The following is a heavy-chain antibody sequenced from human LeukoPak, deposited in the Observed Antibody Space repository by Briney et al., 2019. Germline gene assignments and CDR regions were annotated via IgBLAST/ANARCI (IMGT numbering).Heavy chain of an antibody. D-gene: IGHD4-17*01. CDR3: ARCRDEFADYGFTS. V-gene: IGHV4-59*01. CDR2: ISNSGST. CDR1: GDSISSNY. Sequence: PETLSLTCTVSGDSISSNYWSWIRQPPGKGLEWIGYISNSGSTKYNPSLRSRVTISVDTPKNLFSLKLTSMTAADTAFYYCARCRDEFADYGFTSWGQGTLVTVSS. J-gene: IGHJ1*01.